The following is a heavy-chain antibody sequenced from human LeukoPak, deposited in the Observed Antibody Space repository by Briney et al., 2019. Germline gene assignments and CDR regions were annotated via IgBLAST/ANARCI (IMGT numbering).Heavy chain of an antibody. J-gene: IGHJ4*02. CDR1: GFTFSSYA. V-gene: IGHV3-23*01. CDR3: AKHSGSYSGGLPIDY. D-gene: IGHD1-26*01. CDR2: ISGSGGST. Sequence: GGSLRLSCAASGFTFSSYAMSWVRQAPGKGLEWVSAISGSGGSTYYADSVKGRFTISRDNSKNTLYLQMNSLRAEDTAIYYCAKHSGSYSGGLPIDYWGQGTLVTVSS.